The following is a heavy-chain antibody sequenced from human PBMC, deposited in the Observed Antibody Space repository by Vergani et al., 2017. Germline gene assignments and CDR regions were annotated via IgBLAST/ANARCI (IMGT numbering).Heavy chain of an antibody. Sequence: QVQLQESGPGLVKPSETLSLTCAVSGYSISSGYYWGWIRQPPGKGLEWIGSIYHSGSTYYNPSLKSRVTISVDTSKNQFSRKLSSVTAADTAVYYCARDGDGRFGELLSYFDYWGQGTLVTVSS. CDR3: ARDGDGRFGELLSYFDY. V-gene: IGHV4-38-2*02. J-gene: IGHJ4*02. CDR1: GYSISSGYY. CDR2: IYHSGST. D-gene: IGHD3-10*01.